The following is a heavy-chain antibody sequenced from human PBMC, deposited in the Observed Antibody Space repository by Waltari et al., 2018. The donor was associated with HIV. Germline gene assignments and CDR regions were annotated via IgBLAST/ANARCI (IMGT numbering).Heavy chain of an antibody. CDR3: ARVPRGRLGYLSTYYYDF. Sequence: QVQLVQSGSEVKKPGASVKVSCKSSGYTSRDSYIPLVRQDPGQRFEWMGWINPNSGGTNYAQKFQCRVTMTRDTSINTVYMELSGMGSDDTAIYYCARVPRGRLGYLSTYYYDFWGQGTRVTVSS. CDR2: INPNSGGT. CDR1: GYTSRDSY. V-gene: IGHV1-2*02. D-gene: IGHD3-16*02. J-gene: IGHJ4*02.